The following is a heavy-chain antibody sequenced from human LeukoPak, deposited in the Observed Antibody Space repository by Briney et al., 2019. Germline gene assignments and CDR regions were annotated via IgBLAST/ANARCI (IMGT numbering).Heavy chain of an antibody. V-gene: IGHV4-39*07. J-gene: IGHJ4*02. CDR1: SASITSSPYF. CDR3: ARGSIVLMVYAVGFDY. CDR2: ISYSGTT. Sequence: PSETLSLTCTVSSASITSSPYFWGWIRQSPGKGLEWIGSISYSGTTYYNPSLKSRVTISVDTSKNQFSLKLNSVTAADTAVYYCARGSIVLMVYAVGFDYWGQGTLVTVSS. D-gene: IGHD2-8*01.